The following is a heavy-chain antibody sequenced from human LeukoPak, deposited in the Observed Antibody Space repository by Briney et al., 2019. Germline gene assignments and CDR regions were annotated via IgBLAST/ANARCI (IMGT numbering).Heavy chain of an antibody. CDR2: INHSGST. Sequence: PSETLSLTCAVYGGSFSGYYWSWIRQPPGKGLEWIGEINHSGSTNYNPSLKSRVTISVDTSKNQFSLKLSSVTAADTAVYYCARLGGIAAHPGDPWGQGTLVTVSS. V-gene: IGHV4-34*01. J-gene: IGHJ5*02. D-gene: IGHD6-13*01. CDR3: ARLGGIAAHPGDP. CDR1: GGSFSGYY.